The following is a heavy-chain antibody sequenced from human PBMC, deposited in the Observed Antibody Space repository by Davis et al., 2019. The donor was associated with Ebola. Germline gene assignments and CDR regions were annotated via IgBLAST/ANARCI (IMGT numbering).Heavy chain of an antibody. CDR2: LIPIFGTP. J-gene: IGHJ4*02. V-gene: IGHV1-69*13. CDR3: AGHGRRLVGYFDS. Sequence: SVKVSCKTSGGTFTNYAVNWVRQAPGQGLEWMGGLIPIFGTPNYAQKFQGRITIIADESTSTAYVELSSLKSEDTAVYYCAGHGRRLVGYFDSWGQGTPVTVSS. D-gene: IGHD2-2*01. CDR1: GGTFTNYA.